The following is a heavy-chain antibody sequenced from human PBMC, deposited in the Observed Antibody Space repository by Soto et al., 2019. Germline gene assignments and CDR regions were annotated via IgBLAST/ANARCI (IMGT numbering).Heavy chain of an antibody. CDR2: ISGSGGST. D-gene: IGHD2-21*02. V-gene: IGHV3-23*01. J-gene: IGHJ4*02. CDR3: AKDVVVTAHLFDY. CDR1: GFTFSSYA. Sequence: GGSLRLSCAASGFTFSSYAVSWVRQAPGKGLEWVSAISGSGGSTFYADSVKGRFTISRDNSKNTLYLQMNSLGAEDTAVYYCAKDVVVTAHLFDYWGQGTLVTVSS.